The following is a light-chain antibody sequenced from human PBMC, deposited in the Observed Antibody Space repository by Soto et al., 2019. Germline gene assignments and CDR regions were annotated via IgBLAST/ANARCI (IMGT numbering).Light chain of an antibody. CDR3: QVWDIMTDNYV. Sequence: VLTQSPSVSVAPEKTATITCGGNNIGNKRVHWYRQKPGQAPVLLISYDSDRPSGIPERFSGSNSGNTATLTISRVEAGDEADYYCQVWDIMTDNYVFGSVTKLTVL. J-gene: IGLJ1*01. CDR2: YDS. CDR1: NIGNKR. V-gene: IGLV3-21*04.